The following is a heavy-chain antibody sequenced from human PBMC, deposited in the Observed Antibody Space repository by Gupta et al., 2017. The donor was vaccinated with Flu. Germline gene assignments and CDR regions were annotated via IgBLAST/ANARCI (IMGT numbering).Heavy chain of an antibody. J-gene: IGHJ4*02. D-gene: IGHD2-15*01. V-gene: IGHV3-30*18. CDR1: GFAFRTHA. Sequence: QVQLVESGGGVAQAGRSPRLSCVAFGFAFRTHAMHWVRQAPGKGLQWVAVISYDGTNENYADSVKGRFTISRDNSKNTVYRQMNSLRHDDTAVYFCAKDETAGGGSFDFWGQGTLVTVPP. CDR2: ISYDGTNE. CDR3: AKDETAGGGSFDF.